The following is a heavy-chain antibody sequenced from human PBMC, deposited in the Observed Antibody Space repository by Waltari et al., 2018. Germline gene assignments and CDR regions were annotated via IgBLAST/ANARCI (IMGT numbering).Heavy chain of an antibody. CDR1: GYLFTGFY. Sequence: QVQMVQSGAELKKPGASVKVSCEVSGYLFTGFYLHWVRQAPGHGLEYMGMINPGTGGTDYAQKFQGRVTRTRDTSISTAYMELSGLTSDDTAVYYCAREGGDSGYLDWGQGTLVAVSS. CDR3: AREGGDSGYLD. J-gene: IGHJ1*01. CDR2: INPGTGGT. V-gene: IGHV1-2*02. D-gene: IGHD5-12*01.